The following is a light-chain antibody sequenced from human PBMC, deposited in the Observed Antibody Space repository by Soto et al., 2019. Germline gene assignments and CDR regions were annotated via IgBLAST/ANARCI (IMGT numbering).Light chain of an antibody. V-gene: IGKV1-5*03. J-gene: IGKJ1*01. CDR2: KAS. CDR3: QQYDTYWT. Sequence: DIQMTQSPSTLSAFVGDRVTITCRASQSISSWLAWYQQKPGKAPKLLIYKASSLESGVPSRFSGSGSGTEFTLTISSLQPDDFATYYCQQYDTYWTFGQGTKVDIK. CDR1: QSISSW.